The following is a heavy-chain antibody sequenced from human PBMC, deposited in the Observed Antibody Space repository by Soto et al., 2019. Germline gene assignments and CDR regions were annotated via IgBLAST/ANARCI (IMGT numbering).Heavy chain of an antibody. CDR3: VRRHVSATGIDWFDP. V-gene: IGHV1-3*01. D-gene: IGHD6-13*01. Sequence: APVKVSCKASGYTFTGYHMHWGRQAPGQRLEWMGWINAANGDTKYSPKFQGRVTITRDTSASTAYMELSSLRSEDTAVYYCVRRHVSATGIDWFDPWGQGTLVTVSS. CDR1: GYTFTGYH. J-gene: IGHJ5*02. CDR2: INAANGDT.